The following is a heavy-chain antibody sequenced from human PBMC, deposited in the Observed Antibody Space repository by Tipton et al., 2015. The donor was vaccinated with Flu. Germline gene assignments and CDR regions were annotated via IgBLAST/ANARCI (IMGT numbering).Heavy chain of an antibody. Sequence: SLRLSCAASGFTFSSYAMHWVRQAPGKGLEWVAVISYDGSNKYYADSVKGRFTISRDNSKNTLYLQMNSLRAEDTAVYYCARDSGITMIVVVAQFDYWGQGTLVTVSS. CDR2: ISYDGSNK. J-gene: IGHJ4*02. CDR3: ARDSGITMIVVVAQFDY. CDR1: GFTFSSYA. V-gene: IGHV3-30-3*01. D-gene: IGHD3-22*01.